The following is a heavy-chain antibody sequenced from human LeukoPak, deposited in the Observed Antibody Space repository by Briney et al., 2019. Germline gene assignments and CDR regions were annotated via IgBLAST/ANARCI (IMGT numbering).Heavy chain of an antibody. J-gene: IGHJ5*02. CDR3: ARDGEMTTVMNWFDP. V-gene: IGHV3-21*01. D-gene: IGHD4-11*01. CDR2: ISSSSSYI. CDR1: GFTFSSYS. Sequence: GGSLRLSCAASGFTFSSYSMNWVRQAPGKGLEWVSSISSSSSYIYYADSVKGRFTISRDNAKNSLYLQMNSPRAEDTAVYYCARDGEMTTVMNWFDPWGQGTLVTVSS.